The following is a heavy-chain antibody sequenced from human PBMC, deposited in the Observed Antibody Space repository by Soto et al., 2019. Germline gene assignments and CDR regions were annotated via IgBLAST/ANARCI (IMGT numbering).Heavy chain of an antibody. D-gene: IGHD3-16*01. V-gene: IGHV4-34*01. CDR2: IGHSGGT. CDR1: GGSFRCYY. Sequence: SETLSLTCAVYGGSFRCYYLSLIRTHPGKGLEWIGEIGHSGGTIYNPALESRVNISEDSSNNQFSLKLNSVTAADTAVYYCARHGGYYYDYWGQGAPV. CDR3: ARHGGYYYDY. J-gene: IGHJ4*01.